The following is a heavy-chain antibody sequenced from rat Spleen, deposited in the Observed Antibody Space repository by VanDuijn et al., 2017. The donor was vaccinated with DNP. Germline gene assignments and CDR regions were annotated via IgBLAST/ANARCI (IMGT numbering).Heavy chain of an antibody. V-gene: IGHV5-31*01. CDR1: GFTFNNYW. CDR3: VKHLDA. J-gene: IGHJ4*01. CDR2: ITISGGST. Sequence: EVQLVESGGDLVQPGRSLRLSCVASGFTFNNYWMTWIRQVPGKGLEWVASITISGGSTYYPDSVKGRFTISRDNAENTVYLEMNSLRSEDTATYHCVKHLDAWGQGTSVTVSS. D-gene: IGHD2-5*01.